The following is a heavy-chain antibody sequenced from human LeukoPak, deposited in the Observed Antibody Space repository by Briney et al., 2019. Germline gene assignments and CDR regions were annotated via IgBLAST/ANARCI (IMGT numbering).Heavy chain of an antibody. CDR3: AKVNNYDDY. J-gene: IGHJ4*02. CDR1: GFTFSTFG. D-gene: IGHD1/OR15-1a*01. V-gene: IGHV3-30*18. Sequence: GGSLRLPCAASGFTFSTFGIHWVRQAPGKGLEWIAAISHDGNNEYYTDSVKGRFTISRDNSKNMIYLQMNSLRGEDSAVYCCAKVNNYDDYWGQGTLVTVSS. CDR2: ISHDGNNE.